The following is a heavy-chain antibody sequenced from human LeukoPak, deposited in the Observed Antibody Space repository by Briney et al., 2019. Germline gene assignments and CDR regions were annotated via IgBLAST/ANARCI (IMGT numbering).Heavy chain of an antibody. Sequence: SETLSLTCTVSGGSISSYYWSWIRQPAGKGLEGIGRIYTSGSTNYNPSLKSRVTMSVDTSKNEFSLKLRSVTAADTAVYYCARDGVAKEGWFDPWGQGTLVTVSS. CDR3: ARDGVAKEGWFDP. D-gene: IGHD2-15*01. J-gene: IGHJ5*02. CDR2: IYTSGST. V-gene: IGHV4-4*07. CDR1: GGSISSYY.